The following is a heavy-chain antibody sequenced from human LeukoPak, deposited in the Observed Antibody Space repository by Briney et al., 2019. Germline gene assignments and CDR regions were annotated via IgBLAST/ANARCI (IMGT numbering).Heavy chain of an antibody. CDR1: GFTFSDYY. Sequence: GGSLRRSCAASGFTFSDYYMSWIRQAPGKGLEWVSYISSSGSTIYYADSVKGRFTISRDNAKNSLYLQMNSLRAEDTAVYYCASGAEDTTHSGGAFDIWGQGTMVTVSS. J-gene: IGHJ3*02. D-gene: IGHD2-15*01. CDR2: ISSSGSTI. V-gene: IGHV3-11*04. CDR3: ASGAEDTTHSGGAFDI.